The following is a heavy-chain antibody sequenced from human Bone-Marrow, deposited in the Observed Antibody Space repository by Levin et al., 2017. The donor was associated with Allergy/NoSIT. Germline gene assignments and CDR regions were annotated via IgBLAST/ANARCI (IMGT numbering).Heavy chain of an antibody. CDR2: ISYDGSNK. J-gene: IGHJ5*02. CDR1: GFTFSSYA. Sequence: GGSLRLSCAASGFTFSSYAMHWVRQAPGKGLEWVAVISYDGSNKYYADSVKGRFTISRDNSKNTLYLQMNSLRAEDTAVYYCAISYSSSWYNWFDPWGQGTLVTVSS. V-gene: IGHV3-30-3*01. D-gene: IGHD6-13*01. CDR3: AISYSSSWYNWFDP.